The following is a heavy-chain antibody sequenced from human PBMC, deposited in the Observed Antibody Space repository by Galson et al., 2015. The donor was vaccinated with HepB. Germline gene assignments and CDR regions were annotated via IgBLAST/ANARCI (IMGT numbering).Heavy chain of an antibody. CDR2: IIPLLGIT. CDR1: GCTFSNYA. J-gene: IGHJ4*02. D-gene: IGHD3-10*01. Sequence: SVKVSCKASGCTFSNYAISWVRQAPGQGLEWMGWIIPLLGITNYAHKFRGRVTITADKSTSTAYMELSSLRSEDTAVYYCARSGVTMVRGVLKFDYCGQGTLVTVSS. CDR3: ARSGVTMVRGVLKFDY. V-gene: IGHV1-69*10.